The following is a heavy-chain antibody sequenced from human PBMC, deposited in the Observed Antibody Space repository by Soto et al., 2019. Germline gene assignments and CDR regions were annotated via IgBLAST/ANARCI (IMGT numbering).Heavy chain of an antibody. CDR1: GGSISSSSYY. CDR2: LYYSGST. V-gene: IGHV4-39*01. D-gene: IGHD3-22*01. J-gene: IGHJ4*02. CDR3: ARQTYYDSSGYYTYYFDY. Sequence: SETLSLTCTVSGGSISSSSYYWGWIRQPPGKGLEWIGSLYYSGSTYYNPSLKSRVTISVDTSKNQFSLKLSSVTAADTAVYYCARQTYYDSSGYYTYYFDYWGQGPLVTVSS.